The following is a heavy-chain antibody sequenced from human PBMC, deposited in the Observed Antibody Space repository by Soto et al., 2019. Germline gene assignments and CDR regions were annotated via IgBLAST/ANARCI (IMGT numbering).Heavy chain of an antibody. CDR2: INPATGAA. D-gene: IGHD3-3*01. CDR1: GYPVTAYY. Sequence: QLHLVQSGAVVKKPGASVTVSCSASGYPVTAYYMHWVRQAPGRGLEWMGGINPATGAAKYTQTFQGRVTMTRDTSTSTVFMELSGLTSEDTAGFYCARGGGVGVAGSAAFDMWGRGPWSPSLQ. J-gene: IGHJ3*02. V-gene: IGHV1-2*02. CDR3: ARGGGVGVAGSAAFDM.